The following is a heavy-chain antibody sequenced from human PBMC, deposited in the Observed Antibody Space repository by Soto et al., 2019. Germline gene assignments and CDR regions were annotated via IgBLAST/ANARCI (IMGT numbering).Heavy chain of an antibody. J-gene: IGHJ6*02. V-gene: IGHV5-51*01. Sequence: PGESLKISCKGSGHSFTSYWIGWVRQMPGKGLEWMGIIYPGDSDTRYSPSFQGQVTISADKSISTAYLQWSSLKASDTAMYYCARTYSSSWYYNYYYGMDVWGQGTTVTVSS. CDR3: ARTYSSSWYYNYYYGMDV. CDR1: GHSFTSYW. CDR2: IYPGDSDT. D-gene: IGHD6-13*01.